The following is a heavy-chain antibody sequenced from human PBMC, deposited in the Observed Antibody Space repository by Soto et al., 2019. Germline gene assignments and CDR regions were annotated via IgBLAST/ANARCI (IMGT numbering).Heavy chain of an antibody. J-gene: IGHJ6*02. Sequence: QVQLVESGGGVVQPGRSLRLSCAASGFTFSSYAMHWVRQAPGKGLEWVAVISYDGSNKYYADSVKGRFTISRDNSKNTLYLQMNSLRAEDTAVYYCARDGGSIRYFDWLLPSYYYYGMDVWGQGTTVTVSS. CDR2: ISYDGSNK. CDR1: GFTFSSYA. V-gene: IGHV3-30-3*01. CDR3: ARDGGSIRYFDWLLPSYYYYGMDV. D-gene: IGHD3-9*01.